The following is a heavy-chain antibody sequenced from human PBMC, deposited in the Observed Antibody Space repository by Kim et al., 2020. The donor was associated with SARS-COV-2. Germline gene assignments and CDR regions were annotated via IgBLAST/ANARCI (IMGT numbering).Heavy chain of an antibody. V-gene: IGHV4-34*01. D-gene: IGHD3-10*01. CDR1: GGSFSGYY. Sequence: SETLSLTCAVYGGSFSGYYWSWIRQPPGKGLEWIGEINHSGSTNYNPSLKSRVTISVDTSKNQFSLKLSSVTAADTAVYYCADKGYGSGSYSYYWGQGTL. CDR2: INHSGST. CDR3: ADKGYGSGSYSYY. J-gene: IGHJ4*02.